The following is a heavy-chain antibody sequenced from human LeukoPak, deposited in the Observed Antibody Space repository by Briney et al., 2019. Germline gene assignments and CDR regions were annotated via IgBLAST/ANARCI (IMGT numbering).Heavy chain of an antibody. J-gene: IGHJ4*02. Sequence: GGSLRLSCAASGFTFSTYWMSWVRQAPGKGLEYVANINQGGSEKYYVDSVKGRFTVSRDNAKNSLYLQMNSLRAEDTAVYYCARFYSTPHYYYDSSGYYHFDYWGQGTLVTVSS. CDR3: ARFYSTPHYYYDSSGYYHFDY. CDR1: GFTFSTYW. V-gene: IGHV3-7*01. D-gene: IGHD3-22*01. CDR2: INQGGSEK.